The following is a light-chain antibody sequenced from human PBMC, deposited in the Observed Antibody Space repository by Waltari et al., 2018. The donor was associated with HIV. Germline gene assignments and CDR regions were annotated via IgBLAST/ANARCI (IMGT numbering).Light chain of an antibody. V-gene: IGKV1-5*03. CDR2: KSS. J-gene: IGKJ5*01. CDR1: LSVNTW. CDR3: QQYDSEPS. Sequence: ILMTQSPSTLSAFVGDRVSITCRASLSVNTWLAWYQQKPGRPPKLLIYKSSILQVGVPTRFSGSESGTKFTLTITSLQPDDFATYYCQQYDSEPSFGQGTRL.